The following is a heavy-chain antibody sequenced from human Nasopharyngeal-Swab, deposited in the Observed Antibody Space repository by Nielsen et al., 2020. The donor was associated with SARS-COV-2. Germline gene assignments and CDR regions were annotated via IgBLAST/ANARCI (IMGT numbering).Heavy chain of an antibody. Sequence: SETLSLTCTVSGGSVSSGSYYWSWIRQPPGKGLEWIGYIYYSGSTNYNPSLKSRVTISVDTSKNQFSLKLSSVTAAATAVYYCARGGVDYYYYGMDVWGQGTTVTVSS. J-gene: IGHJ6*02. CDR2: IYYSGST. D-gene: IGHD2-15*01. V-gene: IGHV4-61*01. CDR1: GGSVSSGSYY. CDR3: ARGGVDYYYYGMDV.